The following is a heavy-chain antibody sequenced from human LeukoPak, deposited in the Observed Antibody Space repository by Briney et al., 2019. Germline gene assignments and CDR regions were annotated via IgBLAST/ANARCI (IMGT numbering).Heavy chain of an antibody. CDR3: ARVGGDGYNAWSFY. CDR2: IYYSGST. Sequence: PSETLSLTCTVSGGSISSSSYYWGWIRQPPGKGLEWIGSIYYSGSTYYNPSLKSRVTISVDTSKNQFSLKLSSVTAADTAVYYCARVGGDGYNAWSFYWGQGTLVTVSS. D-gene: IGHD5-24*01. CDR1: GGSISSSSYY. V-gene: IGHV4-39*07. J-gene: IGHJ4*02.